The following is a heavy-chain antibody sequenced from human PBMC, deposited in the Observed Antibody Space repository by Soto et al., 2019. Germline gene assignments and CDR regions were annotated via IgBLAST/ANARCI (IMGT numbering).Heavy chain of an antibody. D-gene: IGHD6-19*01. V-gene: IGHV4-59*01. J-gene: IGHJ6*02. Sequence: PSETLSLNGTIARTSIISSYWCWVKQPPGKGLEWIGHTYYSGSTNYNPSLKSRVTISVDTSKKQFSLKLNSVTAADTAVYYCARGKGETSGWYGGSWRAQYYNPMDVWGQGTTVT. CDR1: RTSIISSY. CDR2: TYYSGST. CDR3: ARGKGETSGWYGGSWRAQYYNPMDV.